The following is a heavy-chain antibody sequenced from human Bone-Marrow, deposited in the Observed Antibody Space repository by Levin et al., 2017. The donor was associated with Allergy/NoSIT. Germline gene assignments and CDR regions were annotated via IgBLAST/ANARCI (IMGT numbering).Heavy chain of an antibody. CDR2: IDPTGSDG. D-gene: IGHD2/OR15-2a*01. CDR1: GFSFISSW. V-gene: IGHV3-74*01. CDR3: ASLENF. J-gene: IGHJ4*02. Sequence: GGSLRLSCEASGFSFISSWMHWVRQAPGKGLEWVARIDPTGSDGSYADSVKGRFTISKDNAKNMLYLQMDSLRGEDTALYYCASLENFWGQGALVTVSS.